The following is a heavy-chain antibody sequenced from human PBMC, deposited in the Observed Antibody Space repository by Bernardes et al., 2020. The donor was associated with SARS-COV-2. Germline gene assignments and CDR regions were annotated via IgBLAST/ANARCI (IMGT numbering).Heavy chain of an antibody. Sequence: SETLSLTCGGYDDSFSGYYWTWIRQSPGKGLEWIGEISHSGSTNYNPSLRSRVTISLDTSKNQFSLRLNSVTAADTAVYYCARGFKPTMMTFGGVTIDHWGQGTLVTVSS. D-gene: IGHD3-16*01. V-gene: IGHV4-34*01. CDR1: DDSFSGYY. CDR2: ISHSGST. J-gene: IGHJ4*02. CDR3: ARGFKPTMMTFGGVTIDH.